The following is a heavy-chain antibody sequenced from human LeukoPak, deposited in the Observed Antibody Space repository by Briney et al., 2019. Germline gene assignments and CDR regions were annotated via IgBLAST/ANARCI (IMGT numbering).Heavy chain of an antibody. Sequence: GGSLRLSCTASGFTFGDYSMNWVRQAPGKGLEWVGFIRSKAYGGTTEYAASVKGRFTISRDDSKSIAYLQMNSLRAEDTAVYYCANTGNSRGAYWGQGTLVTVSS. CDR3: ANTGNSRGAY. CDR2: IRSKAYGGTT. CDR1: GFTFGDYS. D-gene: IGHD1/OR15-1a*01. J-gene: IGHJ4*02. V-gene: IGHV3-49*04.